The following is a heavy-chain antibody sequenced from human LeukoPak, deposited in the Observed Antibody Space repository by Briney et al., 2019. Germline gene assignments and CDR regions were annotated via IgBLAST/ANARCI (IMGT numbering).Heavy chain of an antibody. V-gene: IGHV4-34*01. CDR1: GGSFSGYY. J-gene: IGHJ4*02. CDR2: INHIGST. Sequence: KPSETLSLTCAVYGGSFSGYYWSWIRHPPGKGLEWIGEINHIGSTNYNPSLKSRVTISVDTSKNQFSLKLSSVTAAETAVYYCARIFGRKYYFDYWGQGTLVTVSS. D-gene: IGHD3/OR15-3a*01. CDR3: ARIFGRKYYFDY.